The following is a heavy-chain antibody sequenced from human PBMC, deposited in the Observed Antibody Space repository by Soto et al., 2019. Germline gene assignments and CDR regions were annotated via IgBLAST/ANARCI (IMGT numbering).Heavy chain of an antibody. CDR2: IYYSGST. V-gene: IGHV4-39*01. J-gene: IGHJ6*02. Sequence: GSGGSISSSSYYWGWIRQPPGKGLEWIGSIYYSGSTYYNPSLKSRVTISVDTSKNQFSLKLSSVTAADTAVYYCARTVEVHFWSGLSGYGMDVWGQGTKVTVSS. CDR3: ARTVEVHFWSGLSGYGMDV. CDR1: GGSISSSSYY. D-gene: IGHD3-3*02.